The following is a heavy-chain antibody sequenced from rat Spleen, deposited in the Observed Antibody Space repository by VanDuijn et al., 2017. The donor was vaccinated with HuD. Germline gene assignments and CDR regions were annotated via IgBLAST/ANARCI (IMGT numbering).Heavy chain of an antibody. Sequence: EVRLVASGGGLVQPGRSLKLSCAASGFTFSNYDMAWVRQAPTKGLEWIASISTGGDNTYYRDSVKGRFTASRDDAKNTQYLQMDSLRSEDTATYYCARHRNYGGIPFDYWGQGVMVTVSS. CDR3: ARHRNYGGIPFDY. D-gene: IGHD1-11*01. CDR1: GFTFSNYD. V-gene: IGHV5S13*01. J-gene: IGHJ2*01. CDR2: ISTGGDNT.